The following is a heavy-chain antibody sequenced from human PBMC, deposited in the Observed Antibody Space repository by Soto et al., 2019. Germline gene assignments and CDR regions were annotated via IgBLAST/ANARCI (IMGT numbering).Heavy chain of an antibody. Sequence: GGSLRLSCAASGFTFSSYEMNWVRQAPGKGLEWVSYISSSGSTIYYADSVKGRFTISRDNAKNSLYLQMNSLRAEDTAVYYCARDTAMVYYYYGMDVWGQGTTVTVSS. J-gene: IGHJ6*02. CDR3: ARDTAMVYYYYGMDV. D-gene: IGHD5-18*01. CDR2: ISSSGSTI. V-gene: IGHV3-48*03. CDR1: GFTFSSYE.